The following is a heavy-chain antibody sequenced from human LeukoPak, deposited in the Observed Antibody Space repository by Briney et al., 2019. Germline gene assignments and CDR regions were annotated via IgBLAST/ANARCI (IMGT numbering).Heavy chain of an antibody. J-gene: IGHJ6*02. CDR2: ISAYNGNT. CDR3: ASSYGSGSTYYYYGMDV. D-gene: IGHD3-10*01. CDR1: GYTFTSYG. V-gene: IGHV1-18*01. Sequence: ASVKVSCKASGYTFTSYGISWVRQAPGQGLEWMGWISAYNGNTNYAQKLQGRVTMTTDTSTSTAYMELRSLRSDDTAVYYCASSYGSGSTYYYYGMDVWGQGTTVTVSS.